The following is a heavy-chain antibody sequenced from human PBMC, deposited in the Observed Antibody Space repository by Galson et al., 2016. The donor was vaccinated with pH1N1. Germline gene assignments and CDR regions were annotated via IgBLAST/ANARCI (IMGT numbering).Heavy chain of an antibody. CDR3: ARAIAAAGSY. D-gene: IGHD6-13*01. J-gene: IGHJ4*02. CDR2: ISYDGSNK. V-gene: IGHV3-30*03. Sequence: SLRLSCAAPGFTFSSYGMHWVRQAPGKGLEWVAVISYDGSNKYYVDSVKGRFTISRDNAKNSLYLQMNNLRAEDTAVYYCARAIAAAGSYWGQGTLVTVSS. CDR1: GFTFSSYG.